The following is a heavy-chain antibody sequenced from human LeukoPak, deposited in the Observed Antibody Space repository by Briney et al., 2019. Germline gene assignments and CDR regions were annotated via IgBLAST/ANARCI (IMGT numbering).Heavy chain of an antibody. J-gene: IGHJ4*02. V-gene: IGHV3-48*03. CDR3: ARVGWEPLAFDY. CDR2: ISSSGSTI. D-gene: IGHD1-26*01. CDR1: GFTFSSYE. Sequence: GGSLRLSCAASGFTFSSYEMNWVRQAPGKGLEGVSYISSSGSTIYYADSVKGRFTISRDNAKNSLYLQMNSLRAEDTAVYYCARVGWEPLAFDYWGQGTLVTVSS.